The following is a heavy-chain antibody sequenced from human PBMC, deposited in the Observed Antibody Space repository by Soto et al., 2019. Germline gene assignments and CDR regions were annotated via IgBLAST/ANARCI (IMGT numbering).Heavy chain of an antibody. V-gene: IGHV3-23*01. J-gene: IGHJ6*02. D-gene: IGHD3-10*01. CDR3: AKDHLVVWFGGLDV. CDR2: ISGSGGST. Sequence: GGSLRLSCAGSGFTFSSYAMSWVRQAPGKGLEWVSAISGSGGSTYYADSVKGRFTISRDNSKNTLYLQMNSLRAEDTAVYYCAKDHLVVWFGGLDVRGQVTTVTVCS. CDR1: GFTFSSYA.